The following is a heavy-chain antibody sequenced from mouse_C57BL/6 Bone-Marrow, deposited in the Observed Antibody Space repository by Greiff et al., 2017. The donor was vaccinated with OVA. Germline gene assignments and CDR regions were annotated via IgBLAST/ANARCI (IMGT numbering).Heavy chain of an antibody. D-gene: IGHD2-4*01. Sequence: EVKLVESGGGLVKPGGSLKLSCAASGFTFSSYAMSWVRQTPEKRLEWVATISDGGSYTYYPDNVKGRFTISRDNAKNNLYLQMSHLKSEDTAMYYCARYYDYSYYYAMDYWGQGTSVTVSS. CDR3: ARYYDYSYYYAMDY. CDR1: GFTFSSYA. V-gene: IGHV5-4*03. J-gene: IGHJ4*01. CDR2: ISDGGSYT.